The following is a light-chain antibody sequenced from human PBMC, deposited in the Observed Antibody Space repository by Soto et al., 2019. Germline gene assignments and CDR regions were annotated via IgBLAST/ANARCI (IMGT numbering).Light chain of an antibody. Sequence: QSALTHPASVSGSPGQSITISCTGSSSDVGRYNLVSWYQQHPGKAPKLIIYEDIERPSGVSNRFSGSKSGNTASLTISGLQTEDEADYYCCSYAGGTSVVFGGGTKVTVL. V-gene: IGLV2-23*01. J-gene: IGLJ2*01. CDR1: SSDVGRYNL. CDR2: EDI. CDR3: CSYAGGTSVV.